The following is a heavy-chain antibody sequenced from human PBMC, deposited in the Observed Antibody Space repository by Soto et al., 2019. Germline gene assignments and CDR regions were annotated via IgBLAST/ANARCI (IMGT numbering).Heavy chain of an antibody. CDR3: ARSFATAAMGAFDY. V-gene: IGHV1-3*05. Sequence: QVQLVQSGAEEKKPGASVKVSCKASGYTFTSYAMHWVRQAPGQRLEWMGWINAGNGNTKYSQKFQGRVTITRDTSASTAYMELSSLRSEDTAVYYCARSFATAAMGAFDYWGQGTLVTVSS. D-gene: IGHD2-2*01. CDR1: GYTFTSYA. J-gene: IGHJ4*02. CDR2: INAGNGNT.